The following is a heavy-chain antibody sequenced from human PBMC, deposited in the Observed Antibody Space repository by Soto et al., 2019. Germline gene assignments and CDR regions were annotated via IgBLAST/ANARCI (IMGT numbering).Heavy chain of an antibody. CDR1: GFTFSSYA. J-gene: IGHJ4*02. Sequence: PGGSLRLSCAASGFTFSSYAMSWVRQAPGKGLEWVSAISGSGGSTYYADSVKGRFTISRDNSKNTLYLQMNSLRAEDTAVYYCANLMGSYYYDSSGYKWGQGTLVTVSS. CDR3: ANLMGSYYYDSSGYK. D-gene: IGHD3-22*01. CDR2: ISGSGGST. V-gene: IGHV3-23*01.